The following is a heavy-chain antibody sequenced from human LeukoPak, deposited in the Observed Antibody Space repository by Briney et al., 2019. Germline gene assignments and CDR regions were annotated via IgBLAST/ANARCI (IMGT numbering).Heavy chain of an antibody. D-gene: IGHD2-2*01. J-gene: IGHJ4*02. Sequence: GASVKVSCKASGYTFTGYYLHWVRQAPGQGLEWMGRINPNSGGTNYAQKFQGRVTMTRDTSISTAYMELSRLRSDDTAVYYCARGRAAVPKEIDYWGQGTLVTVSS. CDR2: INPNSGGT. CDR3: ARGRAAVPKEIDY. CDR1: GYTFTGYY. V-gene: IGHV1-2*06.